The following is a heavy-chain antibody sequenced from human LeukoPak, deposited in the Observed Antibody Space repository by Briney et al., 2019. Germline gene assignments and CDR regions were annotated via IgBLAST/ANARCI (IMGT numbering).Heavy chain of an antibody. V-gene: IGHV3-15*01. J-gene: IGHJ4*02. CDR1: GFTFSSYS. Sequence: GGSLRLSCAASGFTFSSYSMNWVRQAPGKGLEWVGRIKSRTDGGTTDFAAPLKGRFTISRDDSKDTLYLQMDSLKTEDTAVYYCGRWYASGTYDYWGQGTLVTVSS. D-gene: IGHD3-10*01. CDR2: IKSRTDGGTT. CDR3: GRWYASGTYDY.